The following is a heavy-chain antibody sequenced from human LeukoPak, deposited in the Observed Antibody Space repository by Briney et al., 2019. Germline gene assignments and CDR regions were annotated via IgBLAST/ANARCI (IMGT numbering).Heavy chain of an antibody. D-gene: IGHD3-10*01. J-gene: IGHJ4*02. V-gene: IGHV1-2*02. CDR3: ARGHSARSGSYYFYFDY. CDR2: INPNSGGT. CDR1: GYTFTGYY. Sequence: ASVKVSCKASGYTFTGYYMHWVRQAPGQGLEWMGWINPNSGGTNYAQKFQGRVTMTRDTSISTAYMEPSRLRSDDTAVYYCARGHSARSGSYYFYFDYWGQGTLVTVSS.